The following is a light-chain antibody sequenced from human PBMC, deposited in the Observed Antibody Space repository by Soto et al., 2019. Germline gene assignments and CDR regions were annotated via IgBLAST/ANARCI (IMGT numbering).Light chain of an antibody. CDR2: EVS. CDR1: SSDVGDNNF. Sequence: QSALTQPPSASGSPGQSVTISCTGTSSDVGDNNFVSWYQQYPGKAPELLIFEVSNRPSGVPHRFSGSKSGNTASLTVSGLQPEDEADYYCSSYSATNDLVFGGGTKLTVL. J-gene: IGLJ3*02. CDR3: SSYSATNDLV. V-gene: IGLV2-8*01.